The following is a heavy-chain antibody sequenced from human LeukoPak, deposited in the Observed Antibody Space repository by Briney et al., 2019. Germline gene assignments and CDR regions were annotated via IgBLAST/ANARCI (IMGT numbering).Heavy chain of an antibody. CDR3: ARDCSSTSYYSSGIDY. D-gene: IGHD2-2*01. CDR1: GFTFSSYS. V-gene: IGHV3-48*01. CDR2: ISSSSSTI. Sequence: GGSLRLSCAASGFTFSSYSMNWVRQAPGKGLEWVSYISSSSSTIYYADSVKCRFTIYRDNAKNSLYLQMHSLRAEDTAVYYCARDCSSTSYYSSGIDYWGQGTLVTVSS. J-gene: IGHJ4*02.